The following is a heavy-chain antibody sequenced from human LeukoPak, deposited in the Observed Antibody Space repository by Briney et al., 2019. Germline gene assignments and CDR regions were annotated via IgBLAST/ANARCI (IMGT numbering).Heavy chain of an antibody. CDR1: GFTFSSYW. CDR2: IKQDGSEK. CDR3: AELGITMIGGV. D-gene: IGHD3-10*02. J-gene: IGHJ6*04. Sequence: PGGSLRLSCAASGFTFSSYWMSWVRQAPGKGLEWVANIKQDGSEKYYVDSVKGRFIISRDNAKNSLYLQMNSLRVEDTAVYYCAELGITMIGGVWGKGTTVTISS. V-gene: IGHV3-7*01.